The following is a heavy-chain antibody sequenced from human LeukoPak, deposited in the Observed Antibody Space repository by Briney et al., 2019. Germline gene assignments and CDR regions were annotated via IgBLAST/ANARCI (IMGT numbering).Heavy chain of an antibody. J-gene: IGHJ4*02. CDR2: FYYSGST. Sequence: GSLRLSCAASGFTFSSYAMSWIRQPPGKGLEWIGSFYYSGSTYYNPSLKSRVTISVDTSKNQFSLKLNSVTAADTAVYYCARSYEFDYWGQGTLVTVSS. V-gene: IGHV4-39*01. D-gene: IGHD5-12*01. CDR1: GFTFSSYA. CDR3: ARSYEFDY.